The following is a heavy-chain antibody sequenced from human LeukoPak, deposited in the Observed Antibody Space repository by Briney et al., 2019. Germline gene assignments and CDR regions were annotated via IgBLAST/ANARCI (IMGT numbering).Heavy chain of an antibody. Sequence: GRSLRLSCAASGFTFSSYGMHWVRQAPGKGLEWVAVISYDGSNKYYGDSVKGRFTISRDNSKNTLYLQMNSLRAEDTAVYYCAKETGGGRYLTYHFDYWGQGTLITVSS. J-gene: IGHJ4*02. CDR1: GFTFSSYG. V-gene: IGHV3-30*18. D-gene: IGHD1-26*01. CDR2: ISYDGSNK. CDR3: AKETGGGRYLTYHFDY.